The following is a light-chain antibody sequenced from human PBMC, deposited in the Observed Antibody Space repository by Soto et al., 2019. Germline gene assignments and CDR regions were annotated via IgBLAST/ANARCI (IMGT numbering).Light chain of an antibody. Sequence: QSALTQPASVSGSPGQSITISCTGTSSDVGSYNLVSWYQQHPGKGPRLMIYEGSERPSGVSNRFSGSKSGNTASLTISGLQTEDEADYYCCSYAGSGTLVFGGGTKLTVL. CDR3: CSYAGSGTLV. J-gene: IGLJ2*01. V-gene: IGLV2-23*01. CDR1: SSDVGSYNL. CDR2: EGS.